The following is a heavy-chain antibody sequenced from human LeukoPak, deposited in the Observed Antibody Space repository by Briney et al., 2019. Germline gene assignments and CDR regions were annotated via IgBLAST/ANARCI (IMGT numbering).Heavy chain of an antibody. CDR3: AKGGGYQLPEYFDY. J-gene: IGHJ4*02. CDR1: GFTFDDYA. CDR2: ISWNSGSI. Sequence: GGSLRLSCAASGFTFDDYAMHWVRPAPGKGLEWVSGISWNSGSIGYADSVKGRFTISRDNAKNSLYLQMNSLRAEDMALYYCAKGGGYQLPEYFDYWGQGTLVTVSS. D-gene: IGHD2-2*01. V-gene: IGHV3-9*03.